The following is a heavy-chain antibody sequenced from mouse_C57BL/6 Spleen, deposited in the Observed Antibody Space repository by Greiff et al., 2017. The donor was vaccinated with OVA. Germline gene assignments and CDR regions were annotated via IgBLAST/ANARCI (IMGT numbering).Heavy chain of an antibody. D-gene: IGHD4-1*01. V-gene: IGHV1-15*01. CDR1: GYTFTDYE. J-gene: IGHJ3*01. CDR3: TRSGDWDVAWFAY. Sequence: VQLQQSGAELVRPGASVTLSCKASGYTFTDYEMHWVKQTPVHGLEWIGAIDPETGGTAYNQKFKGKAILTADKSSSTAYMELRSLTSEDSAVYYCTRSGDWDVAWFAYWGQGTLVTVSA. CDR2: IDPETGGT.